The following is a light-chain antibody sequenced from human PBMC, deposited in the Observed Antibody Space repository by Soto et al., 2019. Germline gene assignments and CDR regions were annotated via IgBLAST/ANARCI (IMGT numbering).Light chain of an antibody. Sequence: QSVLTQPPSASGTPGQRVTISCSGSSSNIGKNTANWFQQVPGTAPKLLIHGDHQRRAGVPDRFSGSKSGTSASLAISGLQSDDETDYFCAAWDDRLNGGVFGGGTKLTVL. J-gene: IGLJ3*02. CDR1: SSNIGKNT. V-gene: IGLV1-44*01. CDR3: AAWDDRLNGGV. CDR2: GDH.